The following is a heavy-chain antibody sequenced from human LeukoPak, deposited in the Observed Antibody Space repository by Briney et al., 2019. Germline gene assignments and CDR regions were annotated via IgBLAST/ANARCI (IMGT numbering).Heavy chain of an antibody. J-gene: IGHJ4*02. V-gene: IGHV3-48*02. CDR1: GFTFSSYS. Sequence: AGGSLRLSCAASGFTFSSYSMNWVRQAPGKGLEWVSHISSSSSTIYYADSVKGRFTISRDNAKNSLYLQMNSLRDEDTAVYYCASGVIVVVPAAKDSFDYWGQGTLVTVSS. CDR3: ASGVIVVVPAAKDSFDY. D-gene: IGHD2-2*01. CDR2: ISSSSSTI.